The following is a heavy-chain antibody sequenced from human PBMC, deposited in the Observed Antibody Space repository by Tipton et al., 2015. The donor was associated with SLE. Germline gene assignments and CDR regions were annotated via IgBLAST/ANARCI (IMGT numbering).Heavy chain of an antibody. CDR2: INHSGRT. D-gene: IGHD4/OR15-4a*01. CDR3: ARGGRGDGANPFDP. Sequence: TLSLTCTVSGGSISSYYWSWIRQAPGKGLEWIGEINHSGRTNYNPSLKSRVTISLDTSKNQFSLKLSSVTAADTAAYYCARGGRGDGANPFDPWGQGTLVTVSS. J-gene: IGHJ5*02. V-gene: IGHV4-34*01. CDR1: GGSISSYY.